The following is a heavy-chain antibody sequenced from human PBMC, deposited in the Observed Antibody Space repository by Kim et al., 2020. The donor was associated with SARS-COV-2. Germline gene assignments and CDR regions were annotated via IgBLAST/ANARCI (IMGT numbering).Heavy chain of an antibody. V-gene: IGHV4-59*01. J-gene: IGHJ4*02. Sequence: NYNPSLKSRVTISVDTSKNQFSLKLSSVTAADTAVYYCASYTVTTNFFDYWGQGTLVTVSS. D-gene: IGHD4-17*01. CDR3: ASYTVTTNFFDY.